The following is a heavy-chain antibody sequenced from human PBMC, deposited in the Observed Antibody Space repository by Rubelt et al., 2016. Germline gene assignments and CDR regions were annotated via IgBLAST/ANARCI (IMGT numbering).Heavy chain of an antibody. Sequence: EVQLVQSGAEVKKPGESLKISCKGSGCSFTSYWIGWVRQMPGKGLEWMGIIYHAHPDTRYSPPFPGQVTISADKSVSTAYLQWSSLKASDTAMYYCARHGQVQSGDAFDIWGQGTMVTVSS. D-gene: IGHD1-26*01. CDR1: GCSFTSYW. V-gene: IGHV5-51*01. CDR3: ARHGQVQSGDAFDI. J-gene: IGHJ3*02. CDR2: IYHAHPDT.